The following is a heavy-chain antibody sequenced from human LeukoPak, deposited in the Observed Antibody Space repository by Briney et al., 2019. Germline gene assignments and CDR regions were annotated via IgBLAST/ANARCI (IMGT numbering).Heavy chain of an antibody. J-gene: IGHJ4*02. Sequence: SVKVSCKXSGGTFSSYAISWVRQAPGQGLEWMGRIIPVFGTANYAQKFQGRVTITTDESTSTAYMELSSLRSEDTAVYYCARGAHFSGSSDYWGQGTLVTVSS. CDR3: ARGAHFSGSSDY. CDR1: GGTFSSYA. CDR2: IIPVFGTA. V-gene: IGHV1-69*05. D-gene: IGHD1-26*01.